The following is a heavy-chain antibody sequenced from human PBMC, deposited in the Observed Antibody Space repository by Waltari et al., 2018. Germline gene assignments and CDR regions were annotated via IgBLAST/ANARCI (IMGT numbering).Heavy chain of an antibody. CDR3: ASLVGATGDAFDI. Sequence: QVQLVESGGGVVQPGRSLRLSCAASGFTFSSYGMHWVRQAPGKGLEWVAVIWDDGSNKYYADSVKGRFTISRDNSKNTLYLQMNSLRAEDTAMYYCASLVGATGDAFDIWGQGTMVTVSS. V-gene: IGHV3-33*08. CDR1: GFTFSSYG. CDR2: IWDDGSNK. D-gene: IGHD1-26*01. J-gene: IGHJ3*02.